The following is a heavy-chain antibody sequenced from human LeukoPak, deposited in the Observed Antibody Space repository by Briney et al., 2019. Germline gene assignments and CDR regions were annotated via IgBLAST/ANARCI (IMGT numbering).Heavy chain of an antibody. CDR1: GFTLSDYY. CDR3: ARVSRTTVRY. CDR2: ISPTTTIT. J-gene: IGHJ4*02. Sequence: GGSLRLSCAASGFTLSDYYMNWVRQAPGKGLEWVGYISPTTTITGYADSVKGRFTISRDNAKNSLYLQMNSLRGEDTAVYYCARVSRTTVRYWGRGTLVTVSS. V-gene: IGHV3-48*01. D-gene: IGHD4-17*01.